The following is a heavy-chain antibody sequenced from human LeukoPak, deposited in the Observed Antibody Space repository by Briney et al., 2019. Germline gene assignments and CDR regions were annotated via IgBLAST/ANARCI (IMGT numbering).Heavy chain of an antibody. D-gene: IGHD3-9*01. CDR2: INHSGGT. CDR1: GGSFSGYY. CDR3: ARGDYDILTGYPYAMHY. V-gene: IGHV4-34*01. Sequence: PSEPLSLTCAVYGGSFSGYYWSWIRQPPRKGLEWIGEINHSGGTNYNPSLKSRVTMSVDTSKNQFSLKLSSVTAADTAVYYCARGDYDILTGYPYAMHYWGQGTLVTVSS. J-gene: IGHJ4*02.